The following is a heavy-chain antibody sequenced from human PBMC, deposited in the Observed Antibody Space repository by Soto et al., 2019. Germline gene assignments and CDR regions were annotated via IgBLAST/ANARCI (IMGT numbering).Heavy chain of an antibody. J-gene: IGHJ4*02. CDR1: GYSFITYG. CDR2: ISTYNGNT. V-gene: IGHV1-18*01. D-gene: IGHD3-22*01. Sequence: QVQLVQSGAEVKKPGASVMVSCKGSGYSFITYGMSWVRQAPGQGLEWVGWISTYNGNTKNVESLQGRVTMTTDTTTSTAYMELRSLRSDDTAVYYCARGPTDYDDKSGDYCLDYWGQGTLVTVSP. CDR3: ARGPTDYDDKSGDYCLDY.